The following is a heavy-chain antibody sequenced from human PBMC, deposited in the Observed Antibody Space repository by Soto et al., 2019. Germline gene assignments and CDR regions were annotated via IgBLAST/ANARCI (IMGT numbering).Heavy chain of an antibody. CDR3: ARGYWENTFDY. D-gene: IGHD1-26*01. V-gene: IGHV1-18*04. CDR1: GFSFSSYG. Sequence: QVQMVQSGAEVKKPGASVRVSCKASGFSFSSYGIGWVRQAPGQGLEWMGWISVDNGNRKYAQKIQGRVTMTTDTSTSTAYMGLRSLRSDDTAVYYCARGYWENTFDYWGQGTLVIVSP. J-gene: IGHJ4*02. CDR2: ISVDNGNR.